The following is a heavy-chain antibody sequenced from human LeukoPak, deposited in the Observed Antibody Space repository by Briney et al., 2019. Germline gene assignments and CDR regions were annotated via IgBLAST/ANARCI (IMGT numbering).Heavy chain of an antibody. CDR2: IYYSGST. CDR3: ARRYGSGSYGWWFDP. Sequence: PSETLSLTCTVSGGXISSYYCSWIRQPPGKGLEWIGYIYYSGSTNYNPSLKSRVTISVDTSKNQFSLKLSSVTAADTAVCYCARRYGSGSYGWWFDPWGQGTLVTVSS. V-gene: IGHV4-59*08. CDR1: GGXISSYY. D-gene: IGHD3-10*01. J-gene: IGHJ5*02.